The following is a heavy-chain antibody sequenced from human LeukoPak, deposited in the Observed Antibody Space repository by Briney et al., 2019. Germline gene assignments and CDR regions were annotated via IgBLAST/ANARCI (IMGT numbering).Heavy chain of an antibody. D-gene: IGHD7-27*01. CDR1: GFTFRFTNAW. CDR2: IKSKSGGETT. V-gene: IGHV3-15*07. Sequence: GGPLRLSCAASGFTFRFTNAWRNSVRQAPGKGVEWVCHIKSKSGGETTDFAATVKGRFTISRDDSKNTVYLQMNSMKTEDTAVYYCATPPGYWGSAPFDFWGQGTVVTVSS. J-gene: IGHJ4*02. CDR3: ATPPGYWGSAPFDF.